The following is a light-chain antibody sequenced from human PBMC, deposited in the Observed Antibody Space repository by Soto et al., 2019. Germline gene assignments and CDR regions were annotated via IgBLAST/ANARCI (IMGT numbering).Light chain of an antibody. CDR1: RSDLGNYNF. V-gene: IGLV2-14*01. CDR3: SSYTTTNALV. CDR2: EVS. Sequence: QSALTQPASVSGSPGQSITISCTGTRSDLGNYNFVSWYQQHPGKAPKLMIYEVSDRPSGVSYRFSGSKSGNTASLTISGLQAEDEADYYCSSYTTTNALVFGGGTKVTVL. J-gene: IGLJ3*02.